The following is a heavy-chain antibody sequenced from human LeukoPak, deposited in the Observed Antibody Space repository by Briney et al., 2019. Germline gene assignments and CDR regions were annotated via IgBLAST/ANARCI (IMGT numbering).Heavy chain of an antibody. CDR3: AKEASMTFYGSGRHGMDV. D-gene: IGHD3-10*01. J-gene: IGHJ6*02. V-gene: IGHV3-30*18. CDR1: GFTFSRYG. CDR2: ISSDGNIK. Sequence: GGSLRLSCAASGFTFSRYGMHWVRQAPGKGPEWAAVISSDGNIKYYIDSVKGRFTISRDNAKNSLYLQMNSLRAEDTALYYCAKEASMTFYGSGRHGMDVWGQGTTVTVSS.